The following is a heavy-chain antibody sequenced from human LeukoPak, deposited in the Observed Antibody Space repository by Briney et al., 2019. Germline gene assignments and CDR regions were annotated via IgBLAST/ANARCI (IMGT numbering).Heavy chain of an antibody. Sequence: PSETLSLTCTVSGGSINNGGYYWSWIRQHPGKGLEWIGYIYYSGSTYYNPSLKSRVTMSVDTSKNQFSLMLSSVTAADTAVYYCARGGLQYFDYWGQGSLVTVSS. CDR2: IYYSGST. V-gene: IGHV4-31*03. CDR1: GGSINNGGYY. D-gene: IGHD4-11*01. CDR3: ARGGLQYFDY. J-gene: IGHJ4*02.